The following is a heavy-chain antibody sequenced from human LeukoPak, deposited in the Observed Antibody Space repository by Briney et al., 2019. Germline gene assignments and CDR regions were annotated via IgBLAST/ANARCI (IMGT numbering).Heavy chain of an antibody. CDR3: ARGATGYSSGWYADY. CDR1: GGSFSGYY. D-gene: IGHD6-19*01. CDR2: INHSGST. J-gene: IGHJ4*02. Sequence: SETLSLTCAVYGGSFSGYYWSCIRQPPGKGLEWIGEINHSGSTNYNPSLKSRVTISVDTSKNQSSLKLSSVTAADTAVYYCARGATGYSSGWYADYWGQGTLVTVSS. V-gene: IGHV4-34*01.